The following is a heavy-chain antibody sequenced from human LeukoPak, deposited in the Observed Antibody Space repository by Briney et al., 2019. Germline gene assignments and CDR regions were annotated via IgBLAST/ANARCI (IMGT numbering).Heavy chain of an antibody. CDR1: GFSLSSYA. J-gene: IGHJ6*03. D-gene: IGHD2-15*01. V-gene: IGHV3-23*01. CDR3: AKDTTAWWYHRAYMNV. Sequence: GGSLRLSCAASGFSLSSYAMSWLRQAPEGALECVSARSGSGDKTYHEDSVKGRFTISKDNSENRLSLQMDSLRAEDTDVYFCAKDTTAWWYHRAYMNVWGKGTTVTVSS. CDR2: RSGSGDKT.